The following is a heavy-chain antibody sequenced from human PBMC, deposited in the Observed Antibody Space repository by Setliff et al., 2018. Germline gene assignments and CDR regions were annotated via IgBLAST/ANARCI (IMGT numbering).Heavy chain of an antibody. CDR2: IYSGGTT. D-gene: IGHD3-16*01. CDR1: GFTVSSNY. V-gene: IGHV3-53*01. J-gene: IGHJ6*02. Sequence: GGSLSLSCAASGFTVSSNYMSWVRQAPGTGLEWVSVIYSGGTTYYADSVKGRFTISRDNSKNTLYLQMNSLRAEDTAVYYCARGGGFSYGMDVWGQGTTVTVSS. CDR3: ARGGGFSYGMDV.